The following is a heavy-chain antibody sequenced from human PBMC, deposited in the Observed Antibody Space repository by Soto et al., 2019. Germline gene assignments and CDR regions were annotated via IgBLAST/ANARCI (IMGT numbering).Heavy chain of an antibody. CDR1: GGSISSGGYY. CDR3: ARVSTKIHGRPYFDY. J-gene: IGHJ4*02. Sequence: PSETLSLTCTVSGGSISSGGYYWSWIRQHPGKGLEWIGYIYYSGSTYYNPSLKSRVTISVDTSKNQFSLKLSSVTAADTAVYYCARVSTKIHGRPYFDYWGQGTLVTVSS. CDR2: IYYSGST. D-gene: IGHD3-16*01. V-gene: IGHV4-31*03.